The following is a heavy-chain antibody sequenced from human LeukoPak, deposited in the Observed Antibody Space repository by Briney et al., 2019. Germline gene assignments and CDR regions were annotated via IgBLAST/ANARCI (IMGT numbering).Heavy chain of an antibody. Sequence: PPGTLSLTCGVSGGSIDITNYWGWVRQAPGKGLEWVGRIRHKSDGGTTDYAAPVKGRFTISRDDSRSTLDLQMDSLKDDDTAVYYCATQDNPWYSRYDHWGQGTLVTVSS. D-gene: IGHD2-21*02. J-gene: IGHJ4*02. V-gene: IGHV3-15*01. CDR1: GGSIDITNY. CDR2: IRHKSDGGTT. CDR3: ATQDNPWYSRYDH.